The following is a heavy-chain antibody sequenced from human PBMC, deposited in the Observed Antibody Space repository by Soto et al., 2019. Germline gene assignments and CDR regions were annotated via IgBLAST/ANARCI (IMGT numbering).Heavy chain of an antibody. Sequence: PGGSLRLSCAASGFAFSSYTMSWVRQTPGKGLEWVSSISASGGSTYYGDSLKGRFTISRDNSKNTLNLHIKSLGVEDSAVYYCAKDRGGLARGWEYYDFWGQGTQVTVYS. CDR1: GFAFSSYT. CDR2: ISASGGST. CDR3: AKDRGGLARGWEYYDF. J-gene: IGHJ4*02. V-gene: IGHV3-23*01. D-gene: IGHD6-19*01.